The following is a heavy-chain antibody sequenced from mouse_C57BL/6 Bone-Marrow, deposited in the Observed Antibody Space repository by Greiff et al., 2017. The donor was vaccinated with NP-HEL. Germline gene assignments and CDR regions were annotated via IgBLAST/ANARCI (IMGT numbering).Heavy chain of an antibody. Sequence: QVQLKESGPGILQPSQTLSLTCSFSGFSLSTFGMGVGWISQPPGKGLEWLAHIWWDDDKYYKPALKRRPTISKDTSKNPVFLKIANVDTADTATYYCARIGYYGSSYVGFAYWGQGTLVTVSA. CDR1: GFSLSTFGMG. CDR3: ARIGYYGSSYVGFAY. V-gene: IGHV8-8*01. D-gene: IGHD1-1*01. J-gene: IGHJ3*01. CDR2: IWWDDDK.